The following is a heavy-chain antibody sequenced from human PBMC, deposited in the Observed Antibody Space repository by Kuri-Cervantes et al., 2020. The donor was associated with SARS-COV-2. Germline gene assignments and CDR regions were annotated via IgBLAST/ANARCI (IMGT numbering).Heavy chain of an antibody. J-gene: IGHJ5*02. CDR2: INQDGSAK. CDR1: GFTFSVYW. V-gene: IGHV3-7*05. D-gene: IGHD6-19*01. Sequence: GGSLRLSCAASGFTFSVYWMTWVRQAPGKGLEWVANINQDGSAKYYVDSVKGRFTISRDNAKNSLYLQVNSLRAEDTAVYYCARDLVIAVAGILDPWGQETLVTVSS. CDR3: ARDLVIAVAGILDP.